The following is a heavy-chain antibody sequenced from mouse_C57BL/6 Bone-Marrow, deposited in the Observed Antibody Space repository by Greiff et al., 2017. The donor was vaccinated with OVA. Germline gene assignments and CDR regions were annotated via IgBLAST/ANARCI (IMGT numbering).Heavy chain of an antibody. J-gene: IGHJ3*01. D-gene: IGHD2-2*01. CDR1: GYTFTSYW. V-gene: IGHV1-59*01. CDR3: ARLWLRRRAWFAY. Sequence: QVQLQQPGAELVRPGTSVKLSCKASGYTFTSYWMHWVKQRPGQGLEWIGEIDPSDSYTNYNQKFKGKATLTVDPSSSTAYMQLSSLTSEDSAVYYCARLWLRRRAWFAYWGQGTLVTVSA. CDR2: IDPSDSYT.